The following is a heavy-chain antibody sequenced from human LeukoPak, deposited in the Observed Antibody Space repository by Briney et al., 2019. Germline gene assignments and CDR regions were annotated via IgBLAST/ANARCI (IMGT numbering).Heavy chain of an antibody. CDR3: ARDPYNGYYGDDYYYYMDV. V-gene: IGHV3-21*01. D-gene: IGHD4-17*01. Sequence: GGSLRLSCAASGFTFNNYNMNWVRQTPGKGLEWVSSITRDSIYTFYADSVRGRFTISRDNAKNLLSLQMNSTRAEDTAVYYCARDPYNGYYGDDYYYYMDVWGKGTTVTISS. CDR1: GFTFNNYN. J-gene: IGHJ6*03. CDR2: ITRDSIYT.